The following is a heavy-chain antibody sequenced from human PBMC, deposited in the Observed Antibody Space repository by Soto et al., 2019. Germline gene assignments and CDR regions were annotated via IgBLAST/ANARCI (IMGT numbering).Heavy chain of an antibody. J-gene: IGHJ4*02. CDR3: TTDSKDPYYYGSGSRKFDS. Sequence: GASAMVSSRASGYTFMSYPLHWVRQAPGQRPEWMGWINAGDNITQFSQKLQGRLTFTRDTSASTDYMELRSLRSEDTAVYYCTTDSKDPYYYGSGSRKFDSWGQGTLVTVSS. CDR1: GYTFMSYP. D-gene: IGHD3-10*01. V-gene: IGHV1-3*01. CDR2: INAGDNIT.